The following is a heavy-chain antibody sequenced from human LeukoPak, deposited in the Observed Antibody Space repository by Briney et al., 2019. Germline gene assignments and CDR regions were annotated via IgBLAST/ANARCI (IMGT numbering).Heavy chain of an antibody. J-gene: IGHJ3*02. D-gene: IGHD4-17*01. CDR1: GGSISSYY. CDR3: ARDYGDYVFAFDI. CDR2: IYYSGST. V-gene: IGHV4-59*12. Sequence: SETLSLTCTVSGGSISSYYWSWIRQPPGKGLEWIGDIYYSGSTNYNPSLKSRVTISVDTSKNQFSLKLSSVTAADTAVYYCARDYGDYVFAFDIWGQGTMVTVSS.